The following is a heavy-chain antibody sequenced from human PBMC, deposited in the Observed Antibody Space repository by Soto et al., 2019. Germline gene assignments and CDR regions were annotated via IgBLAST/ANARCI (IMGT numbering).Heavy chain of an antibody. V-gene: IGHV4-34*01. D-gene: IGHD4-17*01. Sequence: SETLSLTCAVYGGSFSCYYWIWIRQPPGRGLEWIGEINHSGSTNYNPSLKSRVTISVDTSKNQFSLKLSSVTAADTAVYYCARGRVHPYLFRAVTTECDYYYYYGMDVWGQGTTVTVSS. CDR2: INHSGST. CDR1: GGSFSCYY. CDR3: ARGRVHPYLFRAVTTECDYYYYYGMDV. J-gene: IGHJ6*02.